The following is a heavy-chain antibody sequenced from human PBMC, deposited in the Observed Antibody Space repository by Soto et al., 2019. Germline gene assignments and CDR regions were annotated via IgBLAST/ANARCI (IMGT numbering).Heavy chain of an antibody. D-gene: IGHD6-13*01. CDR1: GFTFGSDW. V-gene: IGHV3-7*01. J-gene: IGHJ4*02. Sequence: EVQLVESGGGLVQPGGSLRLSCSASGFTFGSDWKSWVRQAPGKELGWVATINQDGSSKSYVDSVKGLFTISRDNAKNSLYLQMNGLRAEDTAVYYCVRDIRGSSSTNWGQGTLLTVSS. CDR3: VRDIRGSSSTN. CDR2: INQDGSSK.